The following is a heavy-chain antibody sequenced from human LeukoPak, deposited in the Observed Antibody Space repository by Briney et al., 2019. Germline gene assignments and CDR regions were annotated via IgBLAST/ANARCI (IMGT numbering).Heavy chain of an antibody. Sequence: GSSVKVSCKASGGTFSSYAISWVRQAPGQGFEWMGWISAYNGNTNYAQKLQGRVTMTTDTSTSTAYMELRSLRSDDTAVYYCARDGTMIDSPFWWGQGTLVTVSS. CDR1: GGTFSSYA. J-gene: IGHJ4*02. CDR2: ISAYNGNT. CDR3: ARDGTMIDSPFW. V-gene: IGHV1-18*01. D-gene: IGHD3-22*01.